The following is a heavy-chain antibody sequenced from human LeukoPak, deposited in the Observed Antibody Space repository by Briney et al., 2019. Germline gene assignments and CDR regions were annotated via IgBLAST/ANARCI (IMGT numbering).Heavy chain of an antibody. CDR1: GFTVSSNY. V-gene: IGHV3-66*01. J-gene: IGHJ3*02. CDR2: IYSGGST. Sequence: GGSLRLSCAASGFTVSSNYMSWVRQAPGKGLEWVSVIYSGGSTYYADSVKGRFTISRDNSKNTLYLQMNSLRAEDTAVYYCARDPPYYYDSTAVGAFDIWGQGTMVTVSS. CDR3: ARDPPYYYDSTAVGAFDI. D-gene: IGHD3-22*01.